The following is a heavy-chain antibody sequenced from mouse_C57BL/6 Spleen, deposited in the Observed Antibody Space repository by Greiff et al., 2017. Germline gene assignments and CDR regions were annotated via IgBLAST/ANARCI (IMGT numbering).Heavy chain of an antibody. CDR2: ISYDGSN. CDR3: ARDRGYYVAY. D-gene: IGHD2-3*01. J-gene: IGHJ3*01. CDR1: GYSITSGYY. Sequence: ESGPGLVKPSQSLSLTCSVTGYSITSGYYWNWIRQFPGNKLEWMGYISYDGSNNYNPSLKNRISITRDTSKNQFFLKLNSVTTEDTATYYCARDRGYYVAYWGQGTLVTVSA. V-gene: IGHV3-6*01.